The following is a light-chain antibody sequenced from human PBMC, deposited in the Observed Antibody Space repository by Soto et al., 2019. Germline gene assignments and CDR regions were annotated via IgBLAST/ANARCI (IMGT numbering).Light chain of an antibody. CDR2: GNS. Sequence: QAVVTQPPSVSGAPGQRVTISCTGSSSNIGAGYDVHWYQQLPGTVPKLLIYGNSNRPSGVPDRFSGSKSGTSASLAITGLQAEDEADYYCQSYDSILSGSVFGGGTKLTVL. CDR3: QSYDSILSGSV. CDR1: SSNIGAGYD. V-gene: IGLV1-40*01. J-gene: IGLJ2*01.